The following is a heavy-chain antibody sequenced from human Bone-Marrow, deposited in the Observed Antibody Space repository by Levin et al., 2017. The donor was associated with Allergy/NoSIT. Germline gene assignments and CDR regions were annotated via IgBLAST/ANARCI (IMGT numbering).Heavy chain of an antibody. CDR3: AHSQALRPGLPGYNYGPFDF. CDR2: IYWDDDL. V-gene: IGHV2-5*02. J-gene: IGHJ4*02. Sequence: SGPTLVKPKQTLTLTCTFSGFSLSTSGVGVGWIRQPSGKALEWRALIYWDDDLRYSPSLQSRSTITKDTPKNQVVLTMTNMAPAAPGTFFCAHSQALRPGLPGYNYGPFDFWGQGTLVIVSS. CDR1: GFSLSTSGVG. D-gene: IGHD5-18*01.